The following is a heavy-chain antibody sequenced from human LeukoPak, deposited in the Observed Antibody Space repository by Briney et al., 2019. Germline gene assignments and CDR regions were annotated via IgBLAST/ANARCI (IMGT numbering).Heavy chain of an antibody. CDR3: ARTNDFWTGYYEK. V-gene: IGHV4-61*02. Sequence: SQTLSLTCTVSGGSVSIGSHYWSWIRQPAEKGLEWVGRIYVSGSTDYNPSLESRVTILKDMSKNQVYLRLNSVTAADSGVYYCARTNDFWTGYYEKWGQGTRVTVSS. CDR2: IYVSGST. CDR1: GGSVSIGSHY. J-gene: IGHJ4*02. D-gene: IGHD3/OR15-3a*01.